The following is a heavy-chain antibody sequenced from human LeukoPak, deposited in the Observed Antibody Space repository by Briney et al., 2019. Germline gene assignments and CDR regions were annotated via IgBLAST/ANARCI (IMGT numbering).Heavy chain of an antibody. Sequence: GGSLRLSCAASGFTFSSYAMSWVRQAPGRGRKWASPISGSGASTYYADSVKGRFTISRDNSKNTLYLQMNSLRVEDTAVYYCAKDPAVANTARRFQHWGQGTLVTVTS. J-gene: IGHJ1*01. CDR1: GFTFSSYA. V-gene: IGHV3-23*01. D-gene: IGHD6-19*01. CDR2: ISGSGAST. CDR3: AKDPAVANTARRFQH.